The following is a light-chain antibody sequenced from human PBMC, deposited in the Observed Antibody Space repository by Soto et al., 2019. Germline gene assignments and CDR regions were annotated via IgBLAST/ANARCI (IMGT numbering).Light chain of an antibody. CDR3: KQRSNWPIT. Sequence: EIVLTQSPATLSLSPGERATLSCRASQSVSSYFAWYQQKPGQAPRLLIYDASNRATGIPARFSGSGSGTDFTLTIRSPEPEDFAVYYCKQRSNWPITFGQGTRLEIK. V-gene: IGKV3-11*01. CDR1: QSVSSY. CDR2: DAS. J-gene: IGKJ5*01.